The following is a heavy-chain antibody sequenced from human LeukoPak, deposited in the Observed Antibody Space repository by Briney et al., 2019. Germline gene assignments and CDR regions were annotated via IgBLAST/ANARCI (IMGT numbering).Heavy chain of an antibody. CDR1: GGTFSSYA. V-gene: IGHV1-69*04. D-gene: IGHD1-26*01. Sequence: SVKVSCKASGGTFSSYAISWVRQAPGQGLEWMGRIIPILGIANYAQRFQGRVTITADKSTSTAYMELSSLRSEDTAVYYCARASQWELLDYWGQGTLVTVSS. CDR3: ARASQWELLDY. CDR2: IIPILGIA. J-gene: IGHJ4*02.